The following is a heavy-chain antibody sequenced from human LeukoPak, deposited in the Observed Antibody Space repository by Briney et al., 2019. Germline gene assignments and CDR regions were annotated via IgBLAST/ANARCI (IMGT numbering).Heavy chain of an antibody. V-gene: IGHV3-30*18. D-gene: IGHD2-15*01. CDR2: ISYDGSNK. CDR1: GFTFSSYG. Sequence: GGSLRLSCAASGFTFSSYGMHWVRQAPGKGLEWVAVISYDGSNKYYADSVKGRFTISRDNSKNTQYLQMNSLRAGDTAVYYCAKDSYCSGGSCLGWFDPWGQGTLVTVSS. J-gene: IGHJ5*02. CDR3: AKDSYCSGGSCLGWFDP.